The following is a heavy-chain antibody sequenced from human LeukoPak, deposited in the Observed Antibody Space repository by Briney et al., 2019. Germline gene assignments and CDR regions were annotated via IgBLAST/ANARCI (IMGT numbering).Heavy chain of an antibody. Sequence: SETLSLTCSVSGASISTNYWSWIRQPAGKGLEWIGRIYNSGNTNYSPSLESRVTMSADTSKNHFSLRLTSVTAAGTAVYYCARGSFDSSGYYVFDYWGQGRLVTVSS. CDR2: IYNSGNT. J-gene: IGHJ4*02. D-gene: IGHD3-22*01. CDR1: GASISTNY. CDR3: ARGSFDSSGYYVFDY. V-gene: IGHV4-4*07.